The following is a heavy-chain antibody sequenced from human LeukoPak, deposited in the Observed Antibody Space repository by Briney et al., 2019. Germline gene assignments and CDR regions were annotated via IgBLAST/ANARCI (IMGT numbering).Heavy chain of an antibody. D-gene: IGHD6-19*01. CDR3: ARDQWLVHKNAAFDI. CDR1: GFTFSSYW. J-gene: IGHJ3*02. Sequence: GGSLRLSCAASGFTFSSYWMHWIRHAPGKGLVWVSRIKRDGSSPAYADSVKGRFTISRDNAKNTLYLQMNSLRAEDTAVYYCARDQWLVHKNAAFDIWGQGTMVTVSS. CDR2: IKRDGSSP. V-gene: IGHV3-74*01.